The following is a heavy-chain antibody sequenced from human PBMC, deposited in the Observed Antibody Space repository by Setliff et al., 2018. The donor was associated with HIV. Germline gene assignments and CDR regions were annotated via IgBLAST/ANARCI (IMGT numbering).Heavy chain of an antibody. J-gene: IGHJ4*02. V-gene: IGHV3-48*01. Sequence: LRLSCAASGFSFSISTMNWVRQAPGKGLEWVSYIDSNSGVVYYADSVVDRFTISRDNDKKSLYLHADRLTVDDTAIYYCARGRCSGGSCSFDSWGQGTLVTVSS. D-gene: IGHD2-15*01. CDR3: ARGRCSGGSCSFDS. CDR2: IDSNSGVV. CDR1: GFSFSIST.